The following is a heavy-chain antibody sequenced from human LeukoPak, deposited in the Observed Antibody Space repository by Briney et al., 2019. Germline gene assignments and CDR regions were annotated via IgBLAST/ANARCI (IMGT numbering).Heavy chain of an antibody. Sequence: PSGTLSLTCTVSGDSINRRSYYWAWIRQPPGKGLEWIGSISFGGDTDHNPSLRSRVTITEDMSKNHFSLRLTSVTAADTAVYYCARHANGVFDYWGQGTLVTVSS. V-gene: IGHV4-39*01. D-gene: IGHD2-8*01. CDR3: ARHANGVFDY. CDR2: ISFGGDT. CDR1: GDSINRRSYY. J-gene: IGHJ4*02.